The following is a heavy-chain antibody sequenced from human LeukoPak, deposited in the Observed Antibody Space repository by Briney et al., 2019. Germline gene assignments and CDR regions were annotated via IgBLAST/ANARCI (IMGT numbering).Heavy chain of an antibody. D-gene: IGHD3-3*01. V-gene: IGHV4-59*01. CDR3: AWGGKSGYFI. CDR2: IYYSRST. Sequence: KPSETLSLTCTVSGGSISSYYWSWVRQPPGKGLEWIGYIYYSRSTNYNPSLTSRVTISVDTSKNQFSLKLSSVTAADTAVYYCAWGGKSGYFIWGQGTLVTVSS. CDR1: GGSISSYY. J-gene: IGHJ4*02.